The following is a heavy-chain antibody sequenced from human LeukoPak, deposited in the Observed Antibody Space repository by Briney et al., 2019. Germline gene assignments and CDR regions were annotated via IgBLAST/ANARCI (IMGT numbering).Heavy chain of an antibody. J-gene: IGHJ4*02. CDR2: ISDSGGRT. Sequence: GGSLRLSCAVSGITVSNYGMSWVRQAPGKGLEWVAGISDSGGRTNYADSVKGRFTIPRDNPKNTLYLQMNSLRAEDTAVYFCAKRGVVIRVILVGFHKEAYYFDSWGQGALVTVSS. CDR1: GITVSNYG. V-gene: IGHV3-23*01. CDR3: AKRGVVIRVILVGFHKEAYYFDS. D-gene: IGHD3-22*01.